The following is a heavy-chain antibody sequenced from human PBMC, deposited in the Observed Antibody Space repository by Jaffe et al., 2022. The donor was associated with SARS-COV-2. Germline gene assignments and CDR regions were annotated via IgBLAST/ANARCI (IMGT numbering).Heavy chain of an antibody. J-gene: IGHJ5*02. CDR3: ARGLPLNYYDSSGYYYANWFDP. Sequence: QVQLQQWGAGLLKPSETLSLTCAVYGGSFSGYYWSWIRQPPGKGLEWIGEINHSGSTNYNPSLKSRVTISVDTSKNQFSLKLSSVTAADTAVYYCARGLPLNYYDSSGYYYANWFDPWGQGTLVTVSS. V-gene: IGHV4-34*01. CDR1: GGSFSGYY. D-gene: IGHD3-22*01. CDR2: INHSGST.